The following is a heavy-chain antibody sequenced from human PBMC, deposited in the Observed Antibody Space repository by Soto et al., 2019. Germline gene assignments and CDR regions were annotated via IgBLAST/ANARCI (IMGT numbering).Heavy chain of an antibody. CDR3: ARVGGAPLGAFDI. Sequence: SETLSLTCTVSGGSITSYYWSWIRQPPGKGLEWIGYIFYSGSTNYNPSLTSRVTLSVDTSKNQLSLKLTSVNAADTAVYYCARVGGAPLGAFDIWGQGTMVTVSS. D-gene: IGHD1-26*01. J-gene: IGHJ3*02. V-gene: IGHV4-59*01. CDR1: GGSITSYY. CDR2: IFYSGST.